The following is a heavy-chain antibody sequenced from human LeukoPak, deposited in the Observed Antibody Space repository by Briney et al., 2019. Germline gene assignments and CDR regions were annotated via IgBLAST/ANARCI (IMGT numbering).Heavy chain of an antibody. D-gene: IGHD1-26*01. CDR2: IRYDGSNK. J-gene: IGHJ6*03. CDR3: AKDTGPSGSYAYYYYMDV. Sequence: GGSLRLSCAAYGFTFSSYGMHWVRQAPGKGLEWVAFIRYDGSNKYYADSVKGRFTISRDNSKNTLYLQMNSLRAEDTAVYYCAKDTGPSGSYAYYYYMDVWGKGTTVTVSS. CDR1: GFTFSSYG. V-gene: IGHV3-30*02.